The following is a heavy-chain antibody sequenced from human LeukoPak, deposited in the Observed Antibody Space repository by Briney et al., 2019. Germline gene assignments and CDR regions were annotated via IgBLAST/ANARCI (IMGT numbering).Heavy chain of an antibody. D-gene: IGHD3-3*01. J-gene: IGHJ4*02. Sequence: SETLSLTCTVSNGSISIYYWSWIRQPPGKGLEWIGEINHSGSTNYNPSLKSRVTISVDTSKNQFSLKLSSVTVADTAVYYCARRRYDFWSGGWYFDYWGQGTLVTVSS. V-gene: IGHV4-34*01. CDR3: ARRRYDFWSGGWYFDY. CDR1: NGSISIYY. CDR2: INHSGST.